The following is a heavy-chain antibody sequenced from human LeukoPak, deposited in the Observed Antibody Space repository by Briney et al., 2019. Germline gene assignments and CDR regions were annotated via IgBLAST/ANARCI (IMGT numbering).Heavy chain of an antibody. CDR2: IYYSGST. J-gene: IGHJ4*02. Sequence: SQTLSLTCTVSGGSISSGDYYWSWIRQPPGKGLEWIGYIYYSGSTYYSPSLKSRVTISVDTSKNQFSLKLSSVTAADTAVYYCARDDGSGNYDYWGQGTLVTVSS. CDR3: ARDDGSGNYDY. V-gene: IGHV4-30-4*01. CDR1: GGSISSGDYY. D-gene: IGHD3-10*01.